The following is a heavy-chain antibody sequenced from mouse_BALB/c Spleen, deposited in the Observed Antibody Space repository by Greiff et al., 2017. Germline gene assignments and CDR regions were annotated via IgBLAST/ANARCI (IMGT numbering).Heavy chain of an antibody. V-gene: IGHV10S3*01. CDR3: VSYYDYDVGAMDY. D-gene: IGHD2-4*01. CDR2: IRSKSNNYAT. J-gene: IGHJ4*01. CDR1: GFTFNTNA. Sequence: EVQLVETGGGLVQPKGSLKLSCAASGFTFNTNAMNWVRQAPGKGLEWVARIRSKSNNYATYYADSVKDRFTISRDDSQSMLYLQMNNLKTEDTAMYYCVSYYDYDVGAMDYWGQGTSVTVSS.